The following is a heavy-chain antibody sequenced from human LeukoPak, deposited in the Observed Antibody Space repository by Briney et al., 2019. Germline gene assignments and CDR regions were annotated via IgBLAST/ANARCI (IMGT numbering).Heavy chain of an antibody. J-gene: IGHJ6*02. CDR2: IYHSGST. Sequence: SETLSLTCTVSGGSISSGGYYWSWIRQPPGKGLEWIGYIYHSGSTYYNPSLKSRVTISVDTSKNQFSLKLSSVTAADTAVYYCARDLWFGEFSYYYYGMDVWGQGTTVTVSS. CDR1: GGSISSGGYY. V-gene: IGHV4-30-2*05. D-gene: IGHD3-10*01. CDR3: ARDLWFGEFSYYYYGMDV.